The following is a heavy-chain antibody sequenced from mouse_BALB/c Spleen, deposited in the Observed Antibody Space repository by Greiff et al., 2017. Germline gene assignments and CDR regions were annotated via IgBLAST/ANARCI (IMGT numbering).Heavy chain of an antibody. J-gene: IGHJ4*01. CDR1: GDSITSGY. CDR3: ARGGGYPYAMDY. CDR2: ISYSGST. D-gene: IGHD2-2*01. V-gene: IGHV3-8*02. Sequence: EVHLVESGPSLVKPSQTLSLTCSVTGDSITSGYWNWIRKFPGNKLEYMGYISYSGSTYYNPSLKSRISITRDTSKNQYYLQLNSVTTEDTATYYCARGGGYPYAMDYWGQGTSVTVSS.